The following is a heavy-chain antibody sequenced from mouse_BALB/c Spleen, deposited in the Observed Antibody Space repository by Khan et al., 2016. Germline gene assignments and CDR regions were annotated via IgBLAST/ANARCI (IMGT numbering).Heavy chain of an antibody. V-gene: IGHV4-1*02. CDR1: GFDFSRYW. CDR3: ASTFGGFGV. CDR2: INPDSSTI. Sequence: EVQLQEAGGGLVQPGGSLKLSCAASGFDFSRYWVSWVRQAPGIGLEWIGEINPDSSTINYPPSLKDKFIISRDNANNTLYLQMSKVRSEDTALCDSASTFGGFGVWGAGTTVTVSS. J-gene: IGHJ1*01. D-gene: IGHD3-1*01.